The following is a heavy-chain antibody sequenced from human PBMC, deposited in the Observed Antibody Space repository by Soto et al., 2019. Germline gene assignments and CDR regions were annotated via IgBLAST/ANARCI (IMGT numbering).Heavy chain of an antibody. CDR3: AREVKMAERGYYYYYYGMDV. CDR1: GFTFDDYA. V-gene: IGHV3-9*01. CDR2: ISWNSAII. D-gene: IGHD3-10*01. J-gene: IGHJ6*02. Sequence: PGGSLRLSCAASGFTFDDYAMHWVRQTPGKGLEWVSGISWNSAIIGYADSVKGRFTISRDNAKNSLYLQMNSLRAEDTAVYYCAREVKMAERGYYYYYYGMDVWGQGTTVTVSS.